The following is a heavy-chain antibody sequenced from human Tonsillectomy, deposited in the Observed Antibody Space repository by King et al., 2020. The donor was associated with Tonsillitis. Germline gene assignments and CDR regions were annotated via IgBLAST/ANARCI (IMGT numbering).Heavy chain of an antibody. CDR1: GYTFTDYY. Sequence: QLVQSGAEVKKPGASVKVSCEASGYTFTDYYMHWVRQAPGQGLEWIGWINPKMGDTRYAQNFQGRDTMTRDTSISTAYMEVTSLRSDDTAVYYCALLEFWGQGTLVTVSS. D-gene: IGHD3-10*01. J-gene: IGHJ4*02. CDR3: ALLEF. CDR2: INPKMGDT. V-gene: IGHV1-2*02.